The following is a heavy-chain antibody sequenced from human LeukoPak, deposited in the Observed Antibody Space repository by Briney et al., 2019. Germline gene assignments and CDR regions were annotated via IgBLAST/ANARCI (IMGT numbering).Heavy chain of an antibody. J-gene: IGHJ4*02. D-gene: IGHD6-19*01. CDR3: ARGFRGWCAEGFDY. V-gene: IGHV3-53*01. Sequence: PGGSLRLSCTVSGFTVSSNSMSWVRQAPGKGLEWVSFIYSDNTHYSDSVKGRFTISRDNSKNTLYLQMNSLRAEDTAVYYCARGFRGWCAEGFDYWGQGTLVTVSS. CDR1: GFTVSSNS. CDR2: IYSDNT.